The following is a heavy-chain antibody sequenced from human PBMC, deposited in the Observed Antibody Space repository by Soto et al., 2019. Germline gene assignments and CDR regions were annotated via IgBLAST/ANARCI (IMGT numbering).Heavy chain of an antibody. CDR1: GFTFSSYA. V-gene: IGHV3-23*01. Sequence: GESLKISCAASGFTFSSYAMSWVRQAPGKGLEWVSAISGSGGSTYYADSVKGRSTISRDNSKNTLYLQMNSLRAEDTAVYYCAKGMITFGGVTSLNWFDPWGQGTLVTVSS. D-gene: IGHD3-16*01. CDR2: ISGSGGST. J-gene: IGHJ5*02. CDR3: AKGMITFGGVTSLNWFDP.